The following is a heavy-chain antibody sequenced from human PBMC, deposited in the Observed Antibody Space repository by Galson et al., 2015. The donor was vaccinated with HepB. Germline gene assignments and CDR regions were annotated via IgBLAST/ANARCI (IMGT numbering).Heavy chain of an antibody. CDR3: ASGVHYGSVIPQFDH. D-gene: IGHD3-10*01. V-gene: IGHV3-30*03. CDR1: GFSFSGYG. J-gene: IGHJ4*02. Sequence: SLRLSCAASGFSFSGYGMHWVRQAPGKGLEWVAVISNDGKNKYYEDSVKGRFIISRDNSKNTLYLQMNSLRAEDTAVYYCASGVHYGSVIPQFDHWGQGTLVTVSS. CDR2: ISNDGKNK.